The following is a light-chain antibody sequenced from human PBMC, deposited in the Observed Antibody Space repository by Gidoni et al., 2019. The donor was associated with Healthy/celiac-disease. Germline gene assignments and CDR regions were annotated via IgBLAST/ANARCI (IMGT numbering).Light chain of an antibody. J-gene: IGKJ2*01. CDR3: QQYDSSPYT. CDR1: QSVSSSY. CDR2: GAS. V-gene: IGKV3-20*01. Sequence: EIALTQSTGTLSLPPGESATLTCRASQSVSSSYLAWYQQKPGQAPRLLIYGASSMATGIPDRFSGSGSGTDFTLTISSLEPEDFAVYYCQQYDSSPYTFGQGTKLEIK.